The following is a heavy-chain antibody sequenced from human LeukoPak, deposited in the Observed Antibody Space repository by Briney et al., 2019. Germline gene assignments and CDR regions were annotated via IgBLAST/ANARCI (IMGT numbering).Heavy chain of an antibody. J-gene: IGHJ4*02. V-gene: IGHV4-59*01. D-gene: IGHD3-22*01. Sequence: SETLSLTCTVSGGSISSYYWSWIRQPPGKGLEWIGFIYYSGSTNYNPSLKSQVTISVDTSKNQFSLKLSSVTAADTAVCYCAKISSGYYPLDYWGQGTLVTVSS. CDR1: GGSISSYY. CDR3: AKISSGYYPLDY. CDR2: IYYSGST.